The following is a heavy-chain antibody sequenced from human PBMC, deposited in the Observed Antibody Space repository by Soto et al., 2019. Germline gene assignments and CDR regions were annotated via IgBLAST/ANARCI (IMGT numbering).Heavy chain of an antibody. CDR3: ARCDVEYSYGYTVDD. CDR2: IIPIFGTA. Sequence: QVQLVQSGAEVKKPGSSVKVSCKASGGTFSSYAISWVRQAPGQGLEWMGGIIPIFGTATYAQKFQGRVTITADESTSTAYMELSRLRSEDTAVYYCARCDVEYSYGYTVDDWGQGTLVTVSS. D-gene: IGHD5-18*01. CDR1: GGTFSSYA. V-gene: IGHV1-69*01. J-gene: IGHJ4*02.